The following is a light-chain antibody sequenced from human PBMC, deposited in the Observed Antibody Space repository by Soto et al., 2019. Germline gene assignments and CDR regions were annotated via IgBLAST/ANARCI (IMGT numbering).Light chain of an antibody. CDR2: AAS. Sequence: DIQMTQSPSSLSASVGDRVTITCRASQSISNYLHWYHQKPGKAHNLVTYAASSLPSGVPSMFSGSGSGTDFTLTISSLQPEDFATYCCHHSYSIPPIPFGQGTRLPIE. V-gene: IGKV1-39*01. J-gene: IGKJ5*01. CDR1: QSISNY. CDR3: HHSYSIPPIP.